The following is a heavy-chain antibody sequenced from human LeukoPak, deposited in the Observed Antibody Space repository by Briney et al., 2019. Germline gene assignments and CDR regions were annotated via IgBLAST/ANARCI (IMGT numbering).Heavy chain of an antibody. CDR1: GGSISSYY. V-gene: IGHV4-59*01. CDR2: IYYSGST. Sequence: SETLSLTCTVSGGSISSYYWSWIRQPPGKGLEWIGYIYYSGSTNYNPSLKSRVTISVDTSKNQYSLKLSSVTAADTAVYYCARAMITFGGVIVMYFDYWGQGTLVTVSS. CDR3: ARAMITFGGVIVMYFDY. D-gene: IGHD3-16*02. J-gene: IGHJ4*02.